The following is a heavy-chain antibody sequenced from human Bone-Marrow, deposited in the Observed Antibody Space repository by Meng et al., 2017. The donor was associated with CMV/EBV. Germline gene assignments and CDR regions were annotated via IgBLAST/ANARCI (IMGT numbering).Heavy chain of an antibody. CDR2: IYPGDSDT. V-gene: IGHV5-51*01. CDR1: GYRFTSYW. D-gene: IGHD2-15*01. J-gene: IGHJ3*02. Sequence: KVSCKGSGYRFTSYWIGWVRQMPGKGLEWMGIIYPGDSDTRYSPSFQGQVTISADKSISTAYLQWSSLKASDTAMYYCARQVVADAFDIWGQGTMGTVSS. CDR3: ARQVVADAFDI.